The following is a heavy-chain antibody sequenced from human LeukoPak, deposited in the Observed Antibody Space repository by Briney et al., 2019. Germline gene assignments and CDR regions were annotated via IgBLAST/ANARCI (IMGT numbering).Heavy chain of an antibody. D-gene: IGHD2-21*02. CDR3: GLVTSGNWWFDP. Sequence: ASVQVSCKASGYSFTDYGITWVRQAPGQGLEWMGWINPNSGATNCAQNLQGRVTMTSDTSISTAYMELSSLTSDDTAVYYCGLVTSGNWWFDPWGQGTLVTVSS. V-gene: IGHV1-2*02. CDR2: INPNSGAT. J-gene: IGHJ5*02. CDR1: GYSFTDYG.